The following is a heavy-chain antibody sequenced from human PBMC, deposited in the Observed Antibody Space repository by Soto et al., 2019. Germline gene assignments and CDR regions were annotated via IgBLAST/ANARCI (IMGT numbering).Heavy chain of an antibody. Sequence: QVQLVESGGGVVQPGRSLRLSCAASGFTFSTYAMHWVRQAPGKGLEWVAVISYDGSNKYYADSVKGRFTISRDNSKNTLYLQMNSLRAEDTAVYYCATSQPGGWHYYYYYGMDVWGQGTTVTVSS. J-gene: IGHJ6*02. CDR1: GFTFSTYA. D-gene: IGHD3-16*01. CDR3: ATSQPGGWHYYYYYGMDV. CDR2: ISYDGSNK. V-gene: IGHV3-30-3*01.